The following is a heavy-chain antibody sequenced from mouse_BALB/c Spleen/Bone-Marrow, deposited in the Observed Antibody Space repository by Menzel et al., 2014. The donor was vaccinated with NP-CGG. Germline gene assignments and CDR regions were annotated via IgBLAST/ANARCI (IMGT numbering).Heavy chain of an antibody. CDR3: ARSGNYDFFDH. CDR2: IWSGGTT. J-gene: IGHJ2*01. Sequence: QVQLKQSGPGLVQPSQRLSITCTVSGFSLINHGIHWVRQPPGKGLEWLGVIWSGGTTDYNATFIPRLSISKDKSKSXVLFKMNSLQVDDTATYYCARSGNYDFFDHWGQGTTLTVSS. CDR1: GFSLINHG. D-gene: IGHD2-1*01. V-gene: IGHV2-4*02.